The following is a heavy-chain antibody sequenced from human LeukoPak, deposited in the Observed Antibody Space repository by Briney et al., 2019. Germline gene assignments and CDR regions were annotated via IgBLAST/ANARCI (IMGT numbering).Heavy chain of an antibody. CDR1: GYSISSGYY. Sequence: SETLSLTCTVSGYSISSGYYWGWIRQPPGKGLEWIGSIYHSGGTYYNPSLKSRVTISVDTSKNQFSLKLSSVTAADTAVYYCASLEYSSSAGGYWGQGTLVTVSS. V-gene: IGHV4-38-2*02. CDR3: ASLEYSSSAGGY. D-gene: IGHD6-6*01. J-gene: IGHJ4*02. CDR2: IYHSGGT.